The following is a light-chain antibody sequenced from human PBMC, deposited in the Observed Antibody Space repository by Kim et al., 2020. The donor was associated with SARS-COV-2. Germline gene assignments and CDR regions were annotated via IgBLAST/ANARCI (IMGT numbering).Light chain of an antibody. V-gene: IGLV2-14*01. Sequence: QSVLTQPASVSGSPGQSITISCTGTSSDIGFYNYVSWYQQHPGKAPKLMLYDVNKRPSGVSNRFSGSKSGNTASLTISGLQAEDEADYYCCSYTTSSTFVFGTGTKVTVL. J-gene: IGLJ1*01. CDR1: SSDIGFYNY. CDR2: DVN. CDR3: CSYTTSSTFV.